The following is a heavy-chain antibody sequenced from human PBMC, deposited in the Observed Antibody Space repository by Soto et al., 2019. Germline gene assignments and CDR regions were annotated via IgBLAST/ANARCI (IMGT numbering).Heavy chain of an antibody. Sequence: QITLKESGPTLVKPTQTLTLTCTFSGFSLSTFGMGVGWIRQPPGKALEWLALIYWNDDKRYSLSLNSRLTIAKDPSKNLVVLTMTNVDPVDASTYYCVNSPDRSPSYYWGQGTLVTVSS. J-gene: IGHJ4*02. CDR2: IYWNDDK. CDR1: GFSLSTFGMG. CDR3: VNSPDRSPSYY. V-gene: IGHV2-5*01.